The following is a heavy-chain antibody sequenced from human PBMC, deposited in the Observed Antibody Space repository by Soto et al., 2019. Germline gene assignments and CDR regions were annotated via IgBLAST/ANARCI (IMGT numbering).Heavy chain of an antibody. Sequence: ASVKVSCKASGYTFTIYGISWVRQAPGQGLEWMGWISAYNGNTNYAQKLQGRVTMTTDTSTSTAYMELRSLRSDDTAVYYCARDYCSSTSCYGGYYGMDVWGQGTTVTVSS. D-gene: IGHD2-2*01. CDR1: GYTFTIYG. J-gene: IGHJ6*02. V-gene: IGHV1-18*04. CDR2: ISAYNGNT. CDR3: ARDYCSSTSCYGGYYGMDV.